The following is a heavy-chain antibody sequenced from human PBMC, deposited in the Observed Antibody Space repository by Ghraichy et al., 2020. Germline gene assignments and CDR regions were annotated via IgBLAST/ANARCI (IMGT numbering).Heavy chain of an antibody. CDR1: GFTFSSYA. CDR3: AKKDFDWLLPTYWYFDL. J-gene: IGHJ2*01. V-gene: IGHV3-23*01. CDR2: ISGSGGST. D-gene: IGHD3-9*01. Sequence: GGSLRLSCAASGFTFSSYAMSWVRQAPGKGLEWVSAISGSGGSTYYADSVKGRFTISRDNSKNTLYLQMNSLRAEDTAVYYCAKKDFDWLLPTYWYFDLWGRGTLVTVYS.